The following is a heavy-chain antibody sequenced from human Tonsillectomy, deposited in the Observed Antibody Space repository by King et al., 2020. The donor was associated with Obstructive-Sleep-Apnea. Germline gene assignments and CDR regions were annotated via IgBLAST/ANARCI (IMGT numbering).Heavy chain of an antibody. J-gene: IGHJ4*02. Sequence: VQLVESGAEVRKPGASVKLSCKASGYTFINYDMHWVRQAPGQGLGWLGTINPSRGATSYAQKFQGRVTVTRETSTSTVYMGLSSLRSEDTALYSCARVRYCSAGSCYSEADYWGQGTLLTVSS. D-gene: IGHD2-15*01. V-gene: IGHV1-46*03. CDR3: ARVRYCSAGSCYSEADY. CDR2: INPSRGAT. CDR1: GYTFINYD.